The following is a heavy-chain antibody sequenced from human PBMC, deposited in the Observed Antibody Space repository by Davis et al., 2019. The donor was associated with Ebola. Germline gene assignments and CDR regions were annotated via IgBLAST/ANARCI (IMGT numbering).Heavy chain of an antibody. D-gene: IGHD2-2*01. CDR2: IIPIFGTA. CDR3: AREERSTPYYYYGMDV. J-gene: IGHJ6*02. V-gene: IGHV1-69*13. CDR1: GGTFSSYA. Sequence: SVKVSCKASGGTFSSYAISWVRQAPGQGLEWMGGIIPIFGTANYAQKFQGRVTITADESTSTAYMELSSLRSEDTAVYYCAREERSTPYYYYGMDVWGQGTTVTVSS.